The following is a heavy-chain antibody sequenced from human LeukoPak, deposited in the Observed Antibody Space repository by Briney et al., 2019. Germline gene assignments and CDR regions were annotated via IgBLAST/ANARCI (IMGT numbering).Heavy chain of an antibody. V-gene: IGHV1-2*02. CDR2: NNPNSGAT. Sequence: GASVKVSCKASGYTFTVQYIHWVRQAPGQGLEWMGWNNPNSGATKYAQKFQGRVTMTRDTSISTAYMELSRLRSDDTAVYYCAIDGSTWYYFDYWGQGTLVTVSS. CDR1: GYTFTVQY. D-gene: IGHD6-13*01. J-gene: IGHJ4*02. CDR3: AIDGSTWYYFDY.